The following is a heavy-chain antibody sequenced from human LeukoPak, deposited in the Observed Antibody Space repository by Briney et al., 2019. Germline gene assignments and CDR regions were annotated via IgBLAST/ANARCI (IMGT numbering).Heavy chain of an antibody. J-gene: IGHJ4*02. CDR1: GFTFGDYA. D-gene: IGHD5-18*01. CDR2: IRSKAYGGTT. Sequence: GGSLRLSCTASGFTFGDYAMSWVRQAPGKGLEWVGFIRSKAYGGTTEYAASAKGRFTISRDDSKSIAYLQMNSLKTEDTAVYYCTRIVDTAMVRYFDYWGQGTLVTVSS. CDR3: TRIVDTAMVRYFDY. V-gene: IGHV3-49*04.